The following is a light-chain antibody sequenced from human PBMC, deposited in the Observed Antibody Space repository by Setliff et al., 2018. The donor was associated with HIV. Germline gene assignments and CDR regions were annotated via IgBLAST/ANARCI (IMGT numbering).Light chain of an antibody. CDR3: QSYDKSMSGYV. V-gene: IGLV1-40*03. CDR2: ADS. Sequence: QSALAQPPSVSGAPGQRVTISCTGGSSNIGANFDVHWYQQPPGAAPKLLIYADSSRASGVPDRFSASRSGASASLAITGLQAEDEADYYCQSYDKSMSGYVLESGTKVTVL. CDR1: SSNIGANFD. J-gene: IGLJ1*01.